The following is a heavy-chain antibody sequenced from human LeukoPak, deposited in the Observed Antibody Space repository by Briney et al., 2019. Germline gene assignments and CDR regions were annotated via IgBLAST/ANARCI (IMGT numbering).Heavy chain of an antibody. V-gene: IGHV1-69*05. Sequence: ASVKVPCKASGGTFSSYAISWVRQAPGQGLEWMGGIIPIFGTANYAQKFQGRVTITTDESTSTAYMELSSLRSEDTAVYYCASGRPVYYYYMDVWGKGTTVTVSS. J-gene: IGHJ6*03. D-gene: IGHD1-1*01. CDR1: GGTFSSYA. CDR2: IIPIFGTA. CDR3: ASGRPVYYYYMDV.